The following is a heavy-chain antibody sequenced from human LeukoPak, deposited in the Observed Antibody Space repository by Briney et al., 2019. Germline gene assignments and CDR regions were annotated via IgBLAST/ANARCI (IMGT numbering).Heavy chain of an antibody. CDR3: GRDSLGGDY. Sequence: GRSLRLSCAASGFSFSTFGMHWARRAPGKGLEWVAVIWNDGSKKFYAESVKGRFTISRDNSQNTLYLQMNRLRAEDTAVYYCGRDSLGGDYWAQGPLVTVSS. CDR2: IWNDGSKK. J-gene: IGHJ4*02. D-gene: IGHD3-16*01. CDR1: GFSFSTFG. V-gene: IGHV3-33*08.